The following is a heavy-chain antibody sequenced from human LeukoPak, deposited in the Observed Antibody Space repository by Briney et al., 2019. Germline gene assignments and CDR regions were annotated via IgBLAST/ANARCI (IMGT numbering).Heavy chain of an antibody. CDR3: ARGRYSSRSGGYYFDI. Sequence: GGSLRLSCAASGFTFSSYAMSWVRQAPGKGLEWVSAISGSGGSTYYADSVKGRFTISRDNAKNSLYLQMNSLRAEDTAVYYCARGRYSSRSGGYYFDIWGQGTLVTVSS. CDR1: GFTFSSYA. J-gene: IGHJ4*02. V-gene: IGHV3-23*01. D-gene: IGHD2-2*01. CDR2: ISGSGGST.